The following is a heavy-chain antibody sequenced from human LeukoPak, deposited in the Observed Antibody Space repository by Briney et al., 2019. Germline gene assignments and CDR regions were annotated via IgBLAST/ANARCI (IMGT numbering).Heavy chain of an antibody. Sequence: PSETLSLTCIVSGGSVSSSSYYWGWIRQPPGRGLEWIGSVYYKGNTYYIPSLKSRVTMSVDTSKNQFSLKLSSVTAADTAVYYCARAVSEAAANWFDPWGQGTLVTVSS. V-gene: IGHV4-39*07. J-gene: IGHJ5*02. D-gene: IGHD6-13*01. CDR3: ARAVSEAAANWFDP. CDR1: GGSVSSSSYY. CDR2: VYYKGNT.